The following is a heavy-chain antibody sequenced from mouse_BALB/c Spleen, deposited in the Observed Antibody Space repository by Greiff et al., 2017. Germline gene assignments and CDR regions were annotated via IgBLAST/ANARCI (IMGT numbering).Heavy chain of an antibody. D-gene: IGHD2-10*02. J-gene: IGHJ3*01. CDR2: IYPGDGDT. CDR3: ARREYGNPAY. Sequence: QVHVKQSGAELVRPGSSVKISCKASGYAFSSYWMNWVKQRPGQGLEWIGQIYPGDGDTNYNGKFKGKATLTADKSSSTAYMQLSSLTSEDSAVYFCARREYGNPAYWGQGTLVTVSA. CDR1: GYAFSSYW. V-gene: IGHV1-80*01.